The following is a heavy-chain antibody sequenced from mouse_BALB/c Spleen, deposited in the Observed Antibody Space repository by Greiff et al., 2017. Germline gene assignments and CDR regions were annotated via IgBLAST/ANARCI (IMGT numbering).Heavy chain of an antibody. D-gene: IGHD1-1*01. Sequence: DVMLVESGGGLVKPGGSLKLSCAASGFAFSSYDMSWVRQTPEKRLEWVAYISSGGGSTYYPDTVKGRFTISRDNAKNTLYLQMSSLKSEDTAMYYCARHSDYYYGSSYGWFAYWGEGTLVTVSA. CDR1: GFAFSSYD. CDR3: ARHSDYYYGSSYGWFAY. J-gene: IGHJ3*01. V-gene: IGHV5-12-1*01. CDR2: ISSGGGST.